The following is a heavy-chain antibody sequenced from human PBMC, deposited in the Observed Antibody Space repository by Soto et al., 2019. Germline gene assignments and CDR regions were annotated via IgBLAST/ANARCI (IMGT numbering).Heavy chain of an antibody. Sequence: QVQLQESGPGLVKPSETLSLTCTVSGGSIIDYYWSWIRQPPGKGLEWVGYIYYSGTTDYSPSLQSRWTXXVXRXRNQFALKVSAVTAADSAIYYWARQSGGYYCYGMDVWGQGTSVTVSS. CDR3: ARQSGGYYCYGMDV. D-gene: IGHD1-26*01. V-gene: IGHV4-59*08. J-gene: IGHJ6*01. CDR2: IYYSGTT. CDR1: GGSIIDYY.